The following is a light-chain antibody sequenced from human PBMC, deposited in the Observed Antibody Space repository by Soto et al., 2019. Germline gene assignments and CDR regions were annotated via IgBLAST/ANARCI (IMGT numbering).Light chain of an antibody. J-gene: IGLJ3*02. CDR2: DVS. Sequence: QSALTQPASVSGSPGQSITISCTGSSRDVGGYNYVSWCQQYPGKPPKLIIYDVSNRPSGISSRFSGSKSGNTAFLTISGLQADDEDCYYCTSYTSSDTGVFGGGTKLTVL. CDR1: SRDVGGYNY. V-gene: IGLV2-14*01. CDR3: TSYTSSDTGV.